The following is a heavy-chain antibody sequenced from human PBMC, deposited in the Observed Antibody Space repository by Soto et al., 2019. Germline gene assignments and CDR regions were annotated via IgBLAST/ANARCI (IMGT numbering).Heavy chain of an antibody. D-gene: IGHD6-6*01. CDR3: ARGSPLSSSFPLDY. V-gene: IGHV4-59*12. J-gene: IGHJ4*02. CDR2: IYYTGST. Sequence: QVQLQESGPGLVKPSETLSLTCTVFGGSIRPYYWSWIRQPPGKELEWIGYIYYTGSTNHSPSLKSRVTMSLDTSKNLLSLKLNSVTAADTAVYYCARGSPLSSSFPLDYWGQGSLVAVSS. CDR1: GGSIRPYY.